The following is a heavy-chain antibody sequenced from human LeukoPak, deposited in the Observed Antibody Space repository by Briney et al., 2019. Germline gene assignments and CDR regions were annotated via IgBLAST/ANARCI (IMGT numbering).Heavy chain of an antibody. V-gene: IGHV1-2*02. D-gene: IGHD3-16*01. CDR3: ARGPRGSYYYYYMDV. Sequence: APVKVSCKASGYTFTGYYMHWVRQAPGQGLEWMGWINPNSGGTNYAQKFQGRVTMTRDTSISTAYMELSRLRSDDTAVYYCARGPRGSYYYYYMDVWGKGTTVTVSS. CDR1: GYTFTGYY. CDR2: INPNSGGT. J-gene: IGHJ6*03.